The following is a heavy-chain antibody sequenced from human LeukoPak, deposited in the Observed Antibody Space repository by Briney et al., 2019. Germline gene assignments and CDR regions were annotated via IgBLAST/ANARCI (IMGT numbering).Heavy chain of an antibody. J-gene: IGHJ4*02. CDR1: GFTFTSAP. D-gene: IGHD5-18*01. V-gene: IGHV1-58*02. CDR3: AADPATTMAFDC. Sequence: AASVKVSCKASGFTFTSAPIQWIRQARGQRLEWIGWIVGDSTDTYYAQRFQERVTIARDMSTSTAYLELSSLRSEDTAVYYCAADPATTMAFDCWGQGTLVTVSS. CDR2: IVGDSTDT.